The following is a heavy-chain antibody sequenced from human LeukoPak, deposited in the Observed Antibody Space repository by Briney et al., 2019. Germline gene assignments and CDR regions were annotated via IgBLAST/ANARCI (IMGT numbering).Heavy chain of an antibody. CDR2: ISSSSRYI. CDR3: AKSLVVPADDAFDI. D-gene: IGHD2-2*01. CDR1: GLDFSDSG. J-gene: IGHJ3*02. V-gene: IGHV3-21*04. Sequence: GGSLRLSCVASGLDFSDSGMLWVRQAPGKGLEWLSSISSSSRYIYYAVSVKGRLTISRDNAKNSLYLHMDSLRAEDTAVYYCAKSLVVPADDAFDIWGQGTMVTVSS.